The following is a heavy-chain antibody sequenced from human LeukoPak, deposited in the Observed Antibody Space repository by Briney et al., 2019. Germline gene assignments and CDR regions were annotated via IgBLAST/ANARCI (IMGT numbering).Heavy chain of an antibody. D-gene: IGHD6-13*01. V-gene: IGHV3-30*02. J-gene: IGHJ4*02. CDR2: IRYDGSNK. CDR1: GFTFSNYG. CDR3: AKDFGYIGDPYYFDY. Sequence: GGSLRLSCAASGFTFSNYGMHWVRQAPGKGLEWVAFIRYDGSNKYYADSVKGRFTISRDNSKNTLYLQMNSLRAEDTAVYYCAKDFGYIGDPYYFDYWGQGTLVTVSS.